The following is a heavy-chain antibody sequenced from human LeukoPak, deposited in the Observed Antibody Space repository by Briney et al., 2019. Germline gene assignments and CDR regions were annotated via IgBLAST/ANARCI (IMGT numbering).Heavy chain of an antibody. D-gene: IGHD6-13*01. J-gene: IGHJ5*02. CDR3: ARSYSSSSSPYNWFDP. V-gene: IGHV1-8*01. Sequence: ASVKVSCKASGYTFTSYDINWVRQATGQGLEWMGWMNPNSGNTGYAQKFQGRVTMTRNTSTSTAYMELSSLRSEDTAVYYCARSYSSSSSPYNWFDPWGQGTLVTVSS. CDR2: MNPNSGNT. CDR1: GYTFTSYD.